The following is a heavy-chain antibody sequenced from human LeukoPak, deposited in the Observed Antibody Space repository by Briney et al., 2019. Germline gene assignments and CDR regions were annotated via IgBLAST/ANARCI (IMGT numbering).Heavy chain of an antibody. CDR2: IYSGGST. Sequence: GSLRLSCAASGFTVSSNYMSWVRQAPGKGLEWVSVIYSGGSTYYADSVKGRFTISRDNSKNTLYLQMNSLRAEDTAVYYCARGVNPILGYCSSTSCSLDPWGQGTLVTVSS. CDR1: GFTVSSNY. J-gene: IGHJ5*02. V-gene: IGHV3-66*01. D-gene: IGHD2-2*01. CDR3: ARGVNPILGYCSSTSCSLDP.